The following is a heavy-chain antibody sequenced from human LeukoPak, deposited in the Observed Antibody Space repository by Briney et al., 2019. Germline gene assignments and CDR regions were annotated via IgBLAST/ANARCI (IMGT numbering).Heavy chain of an antibody. CDR2: ISSSGSTI. J-gene: IGHJ6*04. D-gene: IGHD3-10*02. V-gene: IGHV3-48*03. Sequence: GGSLRLSCAASGFTFSSYVMSWARQAPGKGLEWVSYISSSGSTIYYADSVKGRFTISRDNAKNSLYLQMNSLRAEDTAVYYCAELGITMIGGVWGKGTTVTISS. CDR3: AELGITMIGGV. CDR1: GFTFSSYV.